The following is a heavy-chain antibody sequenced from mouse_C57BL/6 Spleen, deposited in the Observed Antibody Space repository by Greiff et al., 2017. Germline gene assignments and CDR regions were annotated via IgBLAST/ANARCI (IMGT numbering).Heavy chain of an antibody. V-gene: IGHV1-20*01. Sequence: EVQLQQSGPELVKPGDSVTISCKASGYSFTGYFMNWVMQSHGKSLEWIGRINPYNGDTFYNQKFKGKATLTVDKSSSTAHMELRSLTSEDSAVYYCARSITTVTGDCDVWGTGTTVTVSS. CDR3: ARSITTVTGDCDV. D-gene: IGHD1-1*01. CDR2: INPYNGDT. J-gene: IGHJ1*03. CDR1: GYSFTGYF.